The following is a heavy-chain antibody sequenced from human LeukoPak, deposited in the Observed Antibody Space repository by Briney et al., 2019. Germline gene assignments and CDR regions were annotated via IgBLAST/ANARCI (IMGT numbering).Heavy chain of an antibody. J-gene: IGHJ5*02. CDR2: ISYDESNK. D-gene: IGHD2-15*01. V-gene: IGHV3-30*04. CDR3: SRDEAYCSGGSCSRGFDP. Sequence: GGSLRLSCAASGFTFSSYAMHGVRHGPGTGQERVAIISYDESNKYYADSVKSRFTISTDNTNNTLYLQMNSPRAEDTTVNYYSRDEAYCSGGSCSRGFDPWGQGTVVTVSS. CDR1: GFTFSSYA.